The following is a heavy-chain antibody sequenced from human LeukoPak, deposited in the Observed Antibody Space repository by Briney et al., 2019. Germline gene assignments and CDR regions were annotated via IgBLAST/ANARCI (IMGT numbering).Heavy chain of an antibody. Sequence: PGRSLRLSCAASGFTFDDYAMHWVRQAPGKGLEWVSGISWNSGSIGYADSVKGRFTISRDNAKNSLYLQMNSLRAEDTALYYCAKDVTLAAAGTAFDYWGQGTLVTVSS. V-gene: IGHV3-9*01. CDR2: ISWNSGSI. CDR1: GFTFDDYA. J-gene: IGHJ4*02. D-gene: IGHD6-13*01. CDR3: AKDVTLAAAGTAFDY.